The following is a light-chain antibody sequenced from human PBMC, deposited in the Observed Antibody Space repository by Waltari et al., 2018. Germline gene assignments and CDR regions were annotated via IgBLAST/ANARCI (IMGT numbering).Light chain of an antibody. CDR1: QSISSY. CDR2: VAS. CDR3: QQSYSTSWT. Sequence: DIQMTQSPSSLSASVGDRVTITCRASQSISSYLNWYQQKPGKAPKRLIYVASSLESGVPSRFSGSGSGTDFTLTISSLQPEDFATYYCQQSYSTSWTFGQGTKVEIK. J-gene: IGKJ1*01. V-gene: IGKV1-39*01.